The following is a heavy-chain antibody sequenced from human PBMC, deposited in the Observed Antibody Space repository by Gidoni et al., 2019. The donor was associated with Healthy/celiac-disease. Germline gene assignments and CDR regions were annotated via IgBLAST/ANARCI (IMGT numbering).Heavy chain of an antibody. CDR2: FGGIGGST. V-gene: IGHV3-23*01. CDR1: GFTFSSYA. J-gene: IGHJ4*02. CDR3: AKDRGMVPRLPADY. D-gene: IGHD3-10*01. Sequence: EVQLMEPGGGLVQPGGALRLSCASSGFTFSSYAMSWVRQAPGKGLGWVSAFGGIGGSTYYADSVEGRFTISRDNSKTTLYLQMNSLRADDTALYYCAKDRGMVPRLPADYWGQGTLVTVSS.